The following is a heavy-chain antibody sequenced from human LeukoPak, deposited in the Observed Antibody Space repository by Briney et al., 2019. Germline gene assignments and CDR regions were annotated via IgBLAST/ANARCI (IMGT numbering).Heavy chain of an antibody. Sequence: GESLKISCKGSGYSFTGYWIGWVRQMPGKGLEWMGIIYPADSDTRYSPSFQGQVTISADKSISTAYLQWSSLKASDTAMYYCARQLERGPYYYYGMDVWGKGTTVTASS. J-gene: IGHJ6*04. CDR3: ARQLERGPYYYYGMDV. CDR2: IYPADSDT. V-gene: IGHV5-51*01. D-gene: IGHD1-1*01. CDR1: GYSFTGYW.